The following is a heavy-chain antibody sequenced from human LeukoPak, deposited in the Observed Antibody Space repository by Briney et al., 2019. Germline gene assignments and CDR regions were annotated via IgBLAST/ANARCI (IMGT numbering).Heavy chain of an antibody. J-gene: IGHJ4*02. CDR2: ISSSSAYI. V-gene: IGHV3-21*01. D-gene: IGHD5-18*01. Sequence: GGSLRLSCEASGFSLTNCGMDWVRQAPGKGLEWVSSISSSSAYIYYADSVRGRFTISRDNAKNSLYLQMNSLRAEDTAVYYCARELSSSGYYFDQWGQGNLVTVSS. CDR1: GFSLTNCG. CDR3: ARELSSSGYYFDQ.